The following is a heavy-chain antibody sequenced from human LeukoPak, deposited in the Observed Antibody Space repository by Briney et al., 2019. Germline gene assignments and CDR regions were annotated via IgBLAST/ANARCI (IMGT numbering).Heavy chain of an antibody. D-gene: IGHD3-10*01. Sequence: GRSLRLSCAASGFTFSSYGMHWVRQAPGKGLEWVAVISYDGSNKYYADSVKGRFTISRDNSKDTLYLQVNSLRAEDTAVYYCAKDHPGSGSLGLDYWGQGTLVTVSS. CDR2: ISYDGSNK. CDR1: GFTFSSYG. V-gene: IGHV3-30*18. CDR3: AKDHPGSGSLGLDY. J-gene: IGHJ4*02.